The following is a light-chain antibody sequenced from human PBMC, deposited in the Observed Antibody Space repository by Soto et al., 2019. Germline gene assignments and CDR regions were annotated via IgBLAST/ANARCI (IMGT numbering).Light chain of an antibody. CDR3: QQRSNWPPRFT. V-gene: IGKV3-11*01. CDR1: QSVSSY. J-gene: IGKJ3*01. Sequence: EIVLTQSPATLSLSPGERATLSCRASQSVSSYLAWYQQKPGQAPRLLIYDASNRATGIPARFSGSWSGTDFTLTISSLEPEDFAVYYCQQRSNWPPRFTFGPGTNVDIK. CDR2: DAS.